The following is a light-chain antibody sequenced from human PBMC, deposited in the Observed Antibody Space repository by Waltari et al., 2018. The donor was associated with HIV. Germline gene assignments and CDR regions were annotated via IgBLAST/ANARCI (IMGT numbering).Light chain of an antibody. Sequence: QSVLTQPPSVSAPPGQKVTISCSGTTSTIGNNHVSWYRHVPGLAPKLLIFDNIKRPSGIPARFSGSKSDTSATLGITGLQTGDEADYYCATWDSSLSVVLFGGGTKLTVL. CDR1: TSTIGNNH. CDR3: ATWDSSLSVVL. CDR2: DNI. V-gene: IGLV1-51*01. J-gene: IGLJ2*01.